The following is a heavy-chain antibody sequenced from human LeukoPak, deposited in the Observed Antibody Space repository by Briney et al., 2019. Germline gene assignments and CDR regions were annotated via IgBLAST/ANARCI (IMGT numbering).Heavy chain of an antibody. Sequence: PSETLSLTCAVYGESFSGYYWSWIRQPPGKGLEWIGEINHSGSTNYNPSLKSRVTISVDTSKNQFSLKLSSVTAADTAVYYCARYCSSTSCSPGNWFDPWGQGTLVTVSS. V-gene: IGHV4-34*01. D-gene: IGHD2-2*01. J-gene: IGHJ5*02. CDR3: ARYCSSTSCSPGNWFDP. CDR2: INHSGST. CDR1: GESFSGYY.